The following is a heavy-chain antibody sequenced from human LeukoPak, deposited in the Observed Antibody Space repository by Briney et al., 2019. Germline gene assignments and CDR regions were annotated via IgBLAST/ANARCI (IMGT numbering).Heavy chain of an antibody. CDR1: GYTFTGYY. V-gene: IGHV1-2*06. J-gene: IGHJ4*02. CDR3: ARGGVYDYVWGSYRIDY. Sequence: ASVKVSCKASGYTFTGYYMHWVRQAPGQGLEWMGRINPNSGGTNYVQKFQGRVTMTRDTSISTAYMELSRLRSDDTAVYYCARGGVYDYVWGSYRIDYWGQGTLVTVSS. D-gene: IGHD3-16*02. CDR2: INPNSGGT.